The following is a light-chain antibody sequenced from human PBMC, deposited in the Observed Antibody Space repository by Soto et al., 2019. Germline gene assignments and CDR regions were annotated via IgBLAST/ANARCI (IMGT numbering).Light chain of an antibody. CDR2: DAS. V-gene: IGKV1-27*01. CDR1: QGIRHY. Sequence: IQMTQSPSSLSASVGDRVTITFRASQGIRHYLAWYQQKPGKVPKLIIYDASTRATGIPDRFSGSGSGTDFTLTISRLEPEDFAVYYCQQSGSSPITFGQGTRLEIK. CDR3: QQSGSSPIT. J-gene: IGKJ5*01.